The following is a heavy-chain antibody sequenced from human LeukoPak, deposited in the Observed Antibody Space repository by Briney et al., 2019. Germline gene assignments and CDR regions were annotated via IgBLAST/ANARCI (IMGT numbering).Heavy chain of an antibody. CDR3: ARRGGYSYPFDY. CDR1: GGSISSYY. Sequence: SETLSLTCTVSGGSISSYYWSWIRQPPGKGLEWIGYIYYSGSTNYNPSLKSRVTISVDTSKNQFSLELSSVTAADTAVYYCARRGGYSYPFDYWGQGTLVTVSS. V-gene: IGHV4-59*08. J-gene: IGHJ4*02. CDR2: IYYSGST. D-gene: IGHD5-18*01.